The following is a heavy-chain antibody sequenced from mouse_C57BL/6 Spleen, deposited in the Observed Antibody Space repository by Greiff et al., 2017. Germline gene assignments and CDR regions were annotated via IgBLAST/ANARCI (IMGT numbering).Heavy chain of an antibody. V-gene: IGHV5-9-1*02. CDR2: ISSGGDYI. CDR3: TREEDYGYDVGVDY. J-gene: IGHJ2*01. D-gene: IGHD2-2*01. Sequence: EVHLVESGEGLVKPGGSLKLSCAASGFTFSSYAMSWVRQTPEKRLEWVAYISSGGDYIYYADTVKGRFTISRDNARNTLYLQMSSLKSEDTAMYYCTREEDYGYDVGVDYWGQGTTLTVSS. CDR1: GFTFSSYA.